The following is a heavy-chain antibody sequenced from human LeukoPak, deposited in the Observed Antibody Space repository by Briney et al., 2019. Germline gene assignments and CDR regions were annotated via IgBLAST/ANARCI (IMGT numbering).Heavy chain of an antibody. J-gene: IGHJ4*02. Sequence: SETLSLTCTVSGGSIISYYWSWIRQPPGKGLEWIGYIYYSGNTNYNPSLPSRVTISLDTSRNQFSLKLSSVTAADTAVYYCARGSLTVRTGYDFVSWGQGTLVTVSP. CDR3: ARGSLTVRTGYDFVS. D-gene: IGHD3-9*01. V-gene: IGHV4-59*01. CDR2: IYYSGNT. CDR1: GGSIISYY.